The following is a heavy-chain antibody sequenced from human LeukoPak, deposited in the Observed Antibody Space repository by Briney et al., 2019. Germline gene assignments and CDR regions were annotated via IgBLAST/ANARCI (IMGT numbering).Heavy chain of an antibody. V-gene: IGHV3-9*01. CDR1: GFTFDDYA. Sequence: GGSLTLSCAASGFTFDDYAMHWVRHAPGKGLEWVSGISWNSGSIGYADSVKGRFTISRDNAKTSLYLQMNSLRAEDTALYYCAKDLGPGSMATSPGFDYWGQGTLVTVSS. CDR2: ISWNSGSI. D-gene: IGHD5-24*01. CDR3: AKDLGPGSMATSPGFDY. J-gene: IGHJ4*02.